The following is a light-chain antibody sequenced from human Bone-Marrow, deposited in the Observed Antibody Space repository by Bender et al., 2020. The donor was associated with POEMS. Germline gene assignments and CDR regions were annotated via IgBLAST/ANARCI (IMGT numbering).Light chain of an antibody. V-gene: IGLV2-14*03. CDR3: CSYTRSSTWV. J-gene: IGLJ3*02. CDR1: FLDIGGYDS. CDR2: DVA. Sequence: QSALTQPASVSGSPGQSITISCTGTFLDIGGYDSVAWYQQHPGKAPKLLIYDVATRPSGVSNRFSGSKSGNTASLTISGLQAEDEGDYFCCSYTRSSTWVFGGGTKLTVL.